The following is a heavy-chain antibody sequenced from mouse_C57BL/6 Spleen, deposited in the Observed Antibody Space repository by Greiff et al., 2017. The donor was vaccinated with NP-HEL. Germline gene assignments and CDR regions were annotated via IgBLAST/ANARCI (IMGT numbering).Heavy chain of an antibody. CDR2: IDPSDSYT. Sequence: QVQLQQPGAELVMPGASVKLSCKASGYTFTSYWMHWVKQRPGQGLEWIGEIDPSDSYTNYNQKFKGKSTLTVDKSSSTAYMQLSSLTSDDSAVYYCARRDWFDYWGQGTTLSVSS. V-gene: IGHV1-69*01. CDR1: GYTFTSYW. J-gene: IGHJ2*01. D-gene: IGHD3-3*01. CDR3: ARRDWFDY.